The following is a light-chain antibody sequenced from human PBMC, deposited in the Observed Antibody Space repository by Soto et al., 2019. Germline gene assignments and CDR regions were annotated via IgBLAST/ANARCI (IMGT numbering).Light chain of an antibody. V-gene: IGKV1-27*01. J-gene: IGKJ4*01. Sequence: DIQMTQSPSSLSASVGDRVTITCRASQGISNYLAWYQQIPGKVPKLLISAASTLQSGVPSRFSGSGSGTDFPLTLSSMQPEDVATYYCQKYTNVPAFGGGTKVEIK. CDR2: AAS. CDR1: QGISNY. CDR3: QKYTNVPA.